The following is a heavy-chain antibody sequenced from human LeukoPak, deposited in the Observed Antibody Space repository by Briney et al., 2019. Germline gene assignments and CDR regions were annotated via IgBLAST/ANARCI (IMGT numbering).Heavy chain of an antibody. D-gene: IGHD1-26*01. Sequence: SETLSLTCTVSGDSISSSFWNWIRQPPGQRLEWTGNIYYSGSTNYNPALKSRVTFSVDTTKNQVSLKLSSATAADTAVYYCARGALGAHPVDYWGQGTLVIVSS. J-gene: IGHJ4*02. CDR2: IYYSGST. CDR1: GDSISSSF. CDR3: ARGALGAHPVDY. V-gene: IGHV4-59*01.